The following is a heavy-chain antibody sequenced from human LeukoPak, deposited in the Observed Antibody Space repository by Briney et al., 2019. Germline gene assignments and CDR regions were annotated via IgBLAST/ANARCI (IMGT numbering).Heavy chain of an antibody. D-gene: IGHD6-19*01. V-gene: IGHV3-23*01. Sequence: PGGSLRLSCAASGFTFTSYAMSWVRQPPGKGLEWVSAISCSGGSTYYADSVKGRFTISRDNSKNTLYLQMNSLRAEDTAVYYCAKEWQWLVLLNFDYWGQGTLVTVSS. CDR3: AKEWQWLVLLNFDY. J-gene: IGHJ4*02. CDR1: GFTFTSYA. CDR2: ISCSGGST.